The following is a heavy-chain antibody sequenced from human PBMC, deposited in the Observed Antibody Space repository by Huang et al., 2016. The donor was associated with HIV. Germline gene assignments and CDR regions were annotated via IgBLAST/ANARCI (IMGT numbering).Heavy chain of an antibody. CDR3: ARESNIVVVPHTIKFFDY. CDR2: SIPSVGTT. CDR1: GGSLSNHV. J-gene: IGHJ4*02. D-gene: IGHD2-2*01. V-gene: IGHV1-69*01. Sequence: QVQLVQSGAEVKKPGSSVKVSCKASGGSLSNHVFSWVRQGPGQGIEWMGGSIPSVGTTNYAQKFQGRVTFPADESTGTAYLELSSLRSEDTAVYFCARESNIVVVPHTIKFFDYWGQGTLVTVSS.